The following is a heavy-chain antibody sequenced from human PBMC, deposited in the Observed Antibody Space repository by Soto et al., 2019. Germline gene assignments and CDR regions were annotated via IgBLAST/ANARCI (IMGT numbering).Heavy chain of an antibody. CDR3: AKDNGSGCDWLRVGDASDI. CDR1: GFTFSSYG. J-gene: IGHJ3*02. Sequence: QVQLVESGGGVVQPGRSLRLSCAASGFTFSSYGMHWVRQAPGKGLEWVAVISYDGSNKYYADSVKGRLTISRDNSKNTLYLQMNSLRGEDTAVYYCAKDNGSGCDWLRVGDASDIWGQGTMVTVS. D-gene: IGHD5-12*01. CDR2: ISYDGSNK. V-gene: IGHV3-30*18.